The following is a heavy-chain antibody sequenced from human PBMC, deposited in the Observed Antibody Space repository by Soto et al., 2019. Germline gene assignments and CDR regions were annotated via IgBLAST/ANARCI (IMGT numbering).Heavy chain of an antibody. CDR3: AKLPPRLAYCDY. V-gene: IGHV3-23*01. Sequence: EVQLLESGGGLVQPGGSLRLSCAASGFTFSNYAMNWVRQAPGKGLEWVSAISGSGSTYYADSVKGRFTISRDNSKNTLFLQMKSLSAADTAVYYWAKLPPRLAYCDYWGPGTLVTVSS. D-gene: IGHD5-12*01. CDR2: ISGSGST. J-gene: IGHJ4*02. CDR1: GFTFSNYA.